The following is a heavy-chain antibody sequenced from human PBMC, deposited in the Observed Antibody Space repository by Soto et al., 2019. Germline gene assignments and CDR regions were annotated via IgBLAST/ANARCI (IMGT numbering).Heavy chain of an antibody. Sequence: QVQLQESGPGLVEPSGTLSLTCAVSGASISNTNWWSWVRQPPGKGLEWIGEIYHSGTTNCDPSLKSRVTRSVDKSKNQFSLKLSSVTAADTAVYYCAIPGAGDCDYWGQGTLVTVSS. V-gene: IGHV4-4*02. CDR2: IYHSGTT. CDR3: AIPGAGDCDY. CDR1: GASISNTNW. J-gene: IGHJ4*02. D-gene: IGHD6-13*01.